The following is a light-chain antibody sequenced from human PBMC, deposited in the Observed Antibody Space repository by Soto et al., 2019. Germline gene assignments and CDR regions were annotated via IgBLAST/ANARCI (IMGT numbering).Light chain of an antibody. Sequence: EIALTQSPGTLSLSPGERGALSCRASQSVSSNYVAWYQQKPGQAPRLLTSGASNRATGTPDRFSGAVSGTDFTLTISRLEPEDFAFYYCQQYNNWPPIPFVQGTRLEIK. V-gene: IGKV3-20*01. CDR1: QSVSSNY. J-gene: IGKJ5*01. CDR2: GAS. CDR3: QQYNNWPPIP.